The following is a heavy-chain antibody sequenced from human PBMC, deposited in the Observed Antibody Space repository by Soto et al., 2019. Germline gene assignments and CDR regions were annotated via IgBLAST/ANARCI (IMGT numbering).Heavy chain of an antibody. V-gene: IGHV3-48*04. Sequence: EVQLVESGGGLIQPGGSLRLSCAASGFSFNTYAMNWVRQAPGKGLEWISYISSSSSRIYYADSVKGRFTLSRDNAKNSLYLQMNSLRAEDTAVDYCESDTVIAAAGMDYWGQGPLVTVSS. CDR2: ISSSSSRI. D-gene: IGHD6-25*01. CDR3: ESDTVIAAAGMDY. J-gene: IGHJ4*02. CDR1: GFSFNTYA.